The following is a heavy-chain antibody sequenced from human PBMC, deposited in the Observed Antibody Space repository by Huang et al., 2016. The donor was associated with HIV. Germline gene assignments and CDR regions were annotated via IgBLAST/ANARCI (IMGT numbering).Heavy chain of an antibody. CDR2: IKRDGSEK. CDR3: VRLLDHTGDY. J-gene: IGHJ4*02. V-gene: IGHV3-7*01. Sequence: EVQLVESGGGLVQPGGSLRLSCAASGFTFNSYWMSWVRQAPGKGVEWGAGIKRDGSEKSYVDSVKGRFTISRDNAKNSLYLQMNSLRAEDTAVYYCVRLLDHTGDYWGQGTLVTVSS. CDR1: GFTFNSYW. D-gene: IGHD1-26*01.